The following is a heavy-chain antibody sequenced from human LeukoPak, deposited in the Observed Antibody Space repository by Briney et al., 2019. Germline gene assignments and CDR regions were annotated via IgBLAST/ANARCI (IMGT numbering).Heavy chain of an antibody. CDR3: TRMTTGHDY. Sequence: GSLRLSCATSGFTLRSSWMSWVRQTPGKGLEWIGEINHSGYTNDSPSLKSRVTLSIDTSRKQFSLNLRSVTVADTGIYYCTRMTTGHDYWGQGTLVTVSS. CDR2: INHSGYT. D-gene: IGHD4-17*01. J-gene: IGHJ4*02. CDR1: GFTLRSSW. V-gene: IGHV4-4*02.